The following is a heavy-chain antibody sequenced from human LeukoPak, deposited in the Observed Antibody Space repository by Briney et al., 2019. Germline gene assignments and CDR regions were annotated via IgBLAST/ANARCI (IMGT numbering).Heavy chain of an antibody. J-gene: IGHJ6*03. V-gene: IGHV4-38-2*02. D-gene: IGHD5-18*01. CDR2: IYHSGST. CDR3: ARGMDTAMVTRYYYYYMDV. CDR1: GYSISSGYY. Sequence: PSETLSLTCTVSGYSISSGYYWGWIRQPPGKGLEWIGSIYHSGSTYYNPSLKSRVTISVDTSKNQFSLKLSSVTAADTAVYYCARGMDTAMVTRYYYYYMDVWGKGTTVTVSS.